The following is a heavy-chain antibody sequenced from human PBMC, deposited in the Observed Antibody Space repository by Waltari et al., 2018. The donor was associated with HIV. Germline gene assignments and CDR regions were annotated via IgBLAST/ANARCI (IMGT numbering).Heavy chain of an antibody. D-gene: IGHD2-2*01. CDR2: ISAYNGNT. J-gene: IGHJ5*02. V-gene: IGHV1-18*01. CDR3: ARVGCSSASCYSGWFDP. Sequence: QAQLAQSGAEVKKPGASVKVSCKASGYTFTSYGISWVRQAPGQGLEWLGWISAYNGNTNYARKLQGRVSLTTDTSTSTAYMELRSLRSDDTAVYYCARVGCSSASCYSGWFDPWGQGTLVTVSS. CDR1: GYTFTSYG.